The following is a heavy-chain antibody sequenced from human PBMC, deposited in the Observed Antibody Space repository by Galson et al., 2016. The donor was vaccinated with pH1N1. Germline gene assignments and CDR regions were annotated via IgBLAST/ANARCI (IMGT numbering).Heavy chain of an antibody. CDR3: ATEIFGGDAFDI. Sequence: VKVSCKVSGYTLTELSMHWVRQAPGKGLEWMGGFDPEDGETIYAQKFQGRVTMTEDTSTDTAYMELSSLRSEDTAVYYCATEIFGGDAFDIWGQGTMVTVSS. V-gene: IGHV1-24*01. J-gene: IGHJ3*02. CDR1: GYTLTELS. D-gene: IGHD3-3*01. CDR2: FDPEDGET.